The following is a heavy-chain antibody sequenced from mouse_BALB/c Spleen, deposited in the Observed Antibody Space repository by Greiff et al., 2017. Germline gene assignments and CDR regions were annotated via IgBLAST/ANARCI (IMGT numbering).Heavy chain of an antibody. CDR3: AKTGGYYRWYFDV. J-gene: IGHJ1*01. D-gene: IGHD2-3*01. Sequence: QVQLQQSGPSLVQPSQSLSITCTVSGFSLTSYGVHWVRQSPGKGLEWLGVIWRGGSTDYNAAFMSRLSITKDNSKSQVFFKMNSLQADDTAIYYCAKTGGYYRWYFDVWGAGTTVTVSS. CDR2: IWRGGST. V-gene: IGHV2-5-1*01. CDR1: GFSLTSYG.